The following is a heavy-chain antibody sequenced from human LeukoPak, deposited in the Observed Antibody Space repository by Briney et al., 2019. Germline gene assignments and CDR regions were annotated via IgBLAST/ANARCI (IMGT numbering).Heavy chain of an antibody. CDR1: GGSISSGGYS. Sequence: SETLSLTCGVSGGSISSGGYSWNWIRQPPGKGLEWIGYIYHSGSTYYNPSLKSRVTISVDRSKNQFSLKLSSVTAADTAVYYCARLGYCSSTSCLLFGYWGQGTLVTVSS. J-gene: IGHJ4*02. V-gene: IGHV4-30-2*01. CDR2: IYHSGST. D-gene: IGHD2-2*01. CDR3: ARLGYCSSTSCLLFGY.